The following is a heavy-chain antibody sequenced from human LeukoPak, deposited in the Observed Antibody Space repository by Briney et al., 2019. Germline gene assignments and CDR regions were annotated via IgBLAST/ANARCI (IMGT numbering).Heavy chain of an antibody. CDR2: INHSGST. CDR3: ARGGYCSSTSCFYNWFDP. Sequence: SEXXXXTXAVXGXSFXGYYWSWIRQPPGKGLEWIGEINHSGSTNYNPSLKSRVTISVDTSKNQFSLKLSSVTAADTAVYYCARGGYCSSTSCFYNWFDPWGQGTLVTVSS. J-gene: IGHJ5*02. V-gene: IGHV4-34*01. D-gene: IGHD2-2*01. CDR1: GXSFXGYY.